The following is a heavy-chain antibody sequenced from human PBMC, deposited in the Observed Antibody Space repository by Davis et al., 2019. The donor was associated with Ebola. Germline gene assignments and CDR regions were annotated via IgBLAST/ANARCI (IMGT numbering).Heavy chain of an antibody. V-gene: IGHV3-21*01. D-gene: IGHD6-19*01. CDR1: GFTFSSYS. Sequence: GEPLKISCAASGFTFSSYSMNWVRQAPGKGLEWVSSISSSSSYIYYADSVKGRFTISRDNAKNSLYLQMNSLRAEDTAVYYCARDLIQQWLIRGYFDYWGQGTLVTVSS. J-gene: IGHJ4*02. CDR3: ARDLIQQWLIRGYFDY. CDR2: ISSSSSYI.